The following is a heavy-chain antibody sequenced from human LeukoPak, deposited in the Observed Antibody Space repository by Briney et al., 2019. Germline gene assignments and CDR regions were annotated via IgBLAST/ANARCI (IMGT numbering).Heavy chain of an antibody. J-gene: IGHJ6*02. Sequence: PSQTLPLTCTDCGGSISSGSYYWSWIRQPARKGLEWIGRIYTSWSTNYNPSLKSRVTISVDTSKNQFSLKLSSVTAADTAVYYCARDIAARDYYYGMDVWGQGTTVTVSS. CDR2: IYTSWST. D-gene: IGHD6-6*01. V-gene: IGHV4-61*02. CDR1: GGSISSGSYY. CDR3: ARDIAARDYYYGMDV.